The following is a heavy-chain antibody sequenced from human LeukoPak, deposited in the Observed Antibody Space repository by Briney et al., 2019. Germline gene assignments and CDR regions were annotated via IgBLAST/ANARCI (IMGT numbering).Heavy chain of an antibody. J-gene: IGHJ5*02. V-gene: IGHV3-74*01. CDR1: GFTFSSYW. CDR2: INSDGSST. Sequence: GGSLRLSCAASGFTFSSYWMHWVRQAPGKGLVWVSRINSDGSSTTYADSVKGRFTISRDNAKNTLYLQMNSLRAEDTAVYYCARGPRREFYYDSSGYRNWFDPWGQGTLVTVSS. D-gene: IGHD3-22*01. CDR3: ARGPRREFYYDSSGYRNWFDP.